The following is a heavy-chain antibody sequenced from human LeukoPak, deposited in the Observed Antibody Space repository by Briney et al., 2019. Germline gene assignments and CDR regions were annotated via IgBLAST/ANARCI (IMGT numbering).Heavy chain of an antibody. J-gene: IGHJ6*03. CDR2: INPNSGGT. V-gene: IGHV1-2*02. D-gene: IGHD2-2*01. CDR3: ASPLKRTGYCSSTSCYRNYYYYMDV. Sequence: GASVKVSCKAPGYTFTGYYMHWVRQAPGQGLEWMGWINPNSGGTNYAQKFQGRVTMTRDTSISTAYMELSRLRSDDTAVYYCASPLKRTGYCSSTSCYRNYYYYMDVWGKGTTVTVSS. CDR1: GYTFTGYY.